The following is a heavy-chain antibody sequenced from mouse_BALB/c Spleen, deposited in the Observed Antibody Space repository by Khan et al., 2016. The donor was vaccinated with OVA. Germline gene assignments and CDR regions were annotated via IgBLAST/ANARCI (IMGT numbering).Heavy chain of an antibody. CDR1: GYSFTDYT. CDR3: ARGNYYGSNCWFAY. Sequence: VRLQQSRPELVKPGASMKISCKASGYSFTDYTMNWVKQSHGKNLEWIGLINPYNGFTTYNQKFKGKATLTVHKSSSTAYMELLSLTSEDSAVYYCARGNYYGSNCWFAYWGQGTLVTVSA. V-gene: IGHV1-18*01. D-gene: IGHD1-1*01. J-gene: IGHJ3*01. CDR2: INPYNGFT.